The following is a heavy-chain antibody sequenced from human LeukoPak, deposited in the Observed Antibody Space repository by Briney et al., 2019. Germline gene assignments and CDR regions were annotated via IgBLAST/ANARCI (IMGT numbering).Heavy chain of an antibody. V-gene: IGHV5-51*01. D-gene: IGHD3-16*02. CDR2: IYPSDSHT. CDR3: VRHYRPPQDSRAAKPTGYYYYYMDV. Sequence: GESLKISCQGSGYTFPIYWIGWVRQTPGKGLEWMGIIYPSDSHTIYSPSFQGQVTVSADKSISIAYLQWISLKASDTAIYYCVRHYRPPQDSRAAKPTGYYYYYMDVWGTGTTVIVSS. CDR1: GYTFPIYW. J-gene: IGHJ6*03.